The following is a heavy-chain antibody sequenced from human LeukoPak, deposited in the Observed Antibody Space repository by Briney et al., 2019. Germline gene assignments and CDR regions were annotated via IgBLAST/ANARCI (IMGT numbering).Heavy chain of an antibody. J-gene: IGHJ4*02. D-gene: IGHD1-26*01. CDR1: GYTFTSYG. CDR2: ISAYNGNT. CDR3: ARDAASGSYSGYFDY. Sequence: ASVKVSCKASGYTFTSYGISWGRQAPGQRREGMGWISAYNGNTNYAQKLQGRVTMTTDTSTSTAYMELRSLRSDDTAVYYCARDAASGSYSGYFDYWGQGTLVTVSS. V-gene: IGHV1-18*01.